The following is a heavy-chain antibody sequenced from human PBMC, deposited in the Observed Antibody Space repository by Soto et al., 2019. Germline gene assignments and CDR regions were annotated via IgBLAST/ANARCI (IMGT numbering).Heavy chain of an antibody. CDR3: AKGLVVTKWFDS. CDR2: INPSGVST. D-gene: IGHD1-26*01. Sequence: QVQLVQSGAEVRKPGASVKVSCKASGYTFTSYYMHWVRQAHGQGLEWMGIINPSGVSTNYAQKFQGRVTMTSDMSTSTVYMELSSLRSEDTAVYYCAKGLVVTKWFDSWGQGTLVTVSS. V-gene: IGHV1-46*03. CDR1: GYTFTSYY. J-gene: IGHJ5*01.